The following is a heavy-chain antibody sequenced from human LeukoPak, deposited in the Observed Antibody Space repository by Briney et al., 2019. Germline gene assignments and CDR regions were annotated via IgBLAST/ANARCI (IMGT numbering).Heavy chain of an antibody. V-gene: IGHV1-46*01. Sequence: GASVKVSCKASGYTFTSYYMHWVRQAPGQGLEWMGIINPSGGSTSYAQKFQGRVTMTRDMSTSTVYMELSSLTSEDTAVYYCARDRVGDAFDIWGQGTMVTVSS. CDR1: GYTFTSYY. J-gene: IGHJ3*02. CDR3: ARDRVGDAFDI. D-gene: IGHD3-10*01. CDR2: INPSGGST.